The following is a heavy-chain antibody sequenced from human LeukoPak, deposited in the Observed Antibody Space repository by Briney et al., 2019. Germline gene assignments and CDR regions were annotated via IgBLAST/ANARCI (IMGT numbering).Heavy chain of an antibody. CDR1: GGSISSSSYY. CDR3: ARRLSGYSSSWYKQDAFDI. Sequence: KPSETLSLTCTVSGGSISSSSYYWGWIRQPPGKGLEWIGSIYYSGSTYYNPSLKSRVTISVDTSKNQFSLKLSSVTAADTAVYYCARRLSGYSSSWYKQDAFDIWGQGTMVTVSS. D-gene: IGHD6-13*01. CDR2: IYYSGST. V-gene: IGHV4-39*07. J-gene: IGHJ3*02.